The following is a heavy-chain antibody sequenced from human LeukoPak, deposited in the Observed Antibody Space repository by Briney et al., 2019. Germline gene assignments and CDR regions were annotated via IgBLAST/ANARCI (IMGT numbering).Heavy chain of an antibody. Sequence: GGSLRLSCAASGFTFSSYGMTWVRQAPGKGLEWVSAISGSDGRTYYADSVKGRFTISRDNSKNTLYLQMNSLRAEDTAVYYCANLEPVPGGGAFDIWGQGTMVTVSS. CDR1: GFTFSSYG. J-gene: IGHJ3*02. D-gene: IGHD1-14*01. V-gene: IGHV3-23*01. CDR2: ISGSDGRT. CDR3: ANLEPVPGGGAFDI.